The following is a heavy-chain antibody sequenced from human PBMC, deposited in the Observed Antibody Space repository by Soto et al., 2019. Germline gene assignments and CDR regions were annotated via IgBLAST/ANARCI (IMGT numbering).Heavy chain of an antibody. CDR1: GYTFTSYG. V-gene: IGHV1-18*01. D-gene: IGHD3-10*01. CDR2: ISAYNGNT. CDR3: ARSHHYYGSFPTPEFDY. Sequence: ASVKVSCKASGYTFTSYGISWVRQAPGQGLEWMGWISAYNGNTNYAQKLQGRVTMTTDTSTSTAYMELRSLRSDDTAVYYCARSHHYYGSFPTPEFDYWGQGTLVTVSS. J-gene: IGHJ4*02.